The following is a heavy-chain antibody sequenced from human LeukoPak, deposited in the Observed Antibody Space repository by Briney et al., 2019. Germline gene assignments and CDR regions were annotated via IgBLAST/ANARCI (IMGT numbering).Heavy chain of an antibody. J-gene: IGHJ3*02. CDR1: GYSFTSSNL. Sequence: SDTVTVTCTASGYSFTSSNLQWLVHQPPGKGLEWIGEIYHSGSTNYNPSLKSRVTISVDKSKNQFSLKLSSVTAADTAVYYCARENLVAGTSGSGYDAFDIWGQGTVVTVSS. V-gene: IGHV4-4*02. D-gene: IGHD6-19*01. CDR3: ARENLVAGTSGSGYDAFDI. CDR2: IYHSGST.